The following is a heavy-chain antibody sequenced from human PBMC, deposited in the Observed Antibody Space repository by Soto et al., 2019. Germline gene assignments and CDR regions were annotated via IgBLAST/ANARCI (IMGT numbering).Heavy chain of an antibody. Sequence: ASVKVSCKASGYTFTGYYMHWVRQAPGQGLEWMGWINPNSGGTNYAQKFQGWVTMTRDTSISTAYMELSRLRSDDTAVYYCARAAPGWFGESFDYWGQRTLVTVSS. CDR1: GYTFTGYY. CDR3: ARAAPGWFGESFDY. CDR2: INPNSGGT. D-gene: IGHD3-10*01. V-gene: IGHV1-2*04. J-gene: IGHJ4*02.